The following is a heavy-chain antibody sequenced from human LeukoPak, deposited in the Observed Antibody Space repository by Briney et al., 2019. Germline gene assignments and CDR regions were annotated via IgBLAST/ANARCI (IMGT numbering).Heavy chain of an antibody. CDR1: GGSISSGGYS. D-gene: IGHD3-22*01. CDR3: ARGGDSSGYYYPIDY. V-gene: IGHV4-30-2*01. Sequence: PSQTLSLTCAVSGGSISSGGYSWSWIRQPPGKGLEWIGYIYHSGSTYYNPSLKSRVTISVDRSKSQFSLKLSSVTAADTAVYYCARGGDSSGYYYPIDYWGQGTLVTVSS. J-gene: IGHJ4*02. CDR2: IYHSGST.